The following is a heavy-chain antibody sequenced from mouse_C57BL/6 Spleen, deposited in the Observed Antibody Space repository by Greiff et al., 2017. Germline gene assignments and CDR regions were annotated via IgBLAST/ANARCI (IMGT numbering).Heavy chain of an antibody. CDR2: IDPSDSET. CDR1: GYTFTSYW. Sequence: QVQLQQPGAELVRPGSSVKLSCKASGYTFTSYWMHWVKQRPIQGLEWIGNIDPSDSETHYNQKFKDKATLTVDKSSSTAYMQLSSLTYEDSAVYYCARSSFITTVAMDYWGQGTSVTVSS. J-gene: IGHJ4*01. CDR3: ARSSFITTVAMDY. D-gene: IGHD1-1*01. V-gene: IGHV1-52*01.